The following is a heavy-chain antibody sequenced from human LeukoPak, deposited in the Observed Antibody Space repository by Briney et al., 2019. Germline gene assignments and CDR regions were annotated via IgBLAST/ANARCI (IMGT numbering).Heavy chain of an antibody. J-gene: IGHJ4*02. Sequence: GGSLRLSCAASGFTVSSNYMSWVRQAPGKGLEWASVIYSGGSTYYADSVKGRFTISRDNSKNTLYLQMNSLRAEDTAVYYCAREGYSYSYDYWGQGTLVTVSS. CDR1: GFTVSSNY. CDR2: IYSGGST. V-gene: IGHV3-66*02. D-gene: IGHD5-18*01. CDR3: AREGYSYSYDY.